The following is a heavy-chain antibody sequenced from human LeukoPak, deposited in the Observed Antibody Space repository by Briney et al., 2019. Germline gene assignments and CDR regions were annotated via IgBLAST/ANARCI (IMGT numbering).Heavy chain of an antibody. Sequence: ASVKVSCKASGYTFTGYYMHWVRQAPGQGLEWMGWINPNSGGTNYAQKYQGRVTMTRDTSISTAYMELSRLRSEDTAVYYCARSTTITIFGAEYYFDYWGQGTLVTVSS. CDR3: ARSTTITIFGAEYYFDY. D-gene: IGHD3-3*01. V-gene: IGHV1-2*02. CDR2: INPNSGGT. J-gene: IGHJ4*02. CDR1: GYTFTGYY.